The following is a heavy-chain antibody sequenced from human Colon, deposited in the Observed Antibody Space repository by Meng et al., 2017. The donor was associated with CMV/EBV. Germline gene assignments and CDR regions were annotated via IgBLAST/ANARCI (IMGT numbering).Heavy chain of an antibody. D-gene: IGHD6-19*01. V-gene: IGHV3-74*03. Sequence: GESLKISCAASGFPFSRYWMHWVRQTPGRGLVWVSHISSDGSRATYADSVRDRFTVSRDNAKNTLYLQMNSLRAEDTAIYYCARAKYASGWYSDYWGQGTMVTVSS. CDR2: ISSDGSRA. CDR3: ARAKYASGWYSDY. J-gene: IGHJ4*02. CDR1: GFPFSRYW.